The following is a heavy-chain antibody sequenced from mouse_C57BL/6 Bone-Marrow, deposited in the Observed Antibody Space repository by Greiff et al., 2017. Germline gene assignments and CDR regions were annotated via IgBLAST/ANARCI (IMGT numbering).Heavy chain of an antibody. CDR1: GFTFSSYA. CDR2: ISDGGSYT. CDR3: ARVADGYWYFDV. V-gene: IGHV5-4*01. Sequence: EVQLMESGGGLVKPGGSLKLSCAASGFTFSSYAMSWVRQTPEKRLEWVATISDGGSYTYYPDNVKGRFTISRDNAKNNLYLQMSHLKSEDTAMYYCARVADGYWYFDVWGTGTTVTVSS. J-gene: IGHJ1*03.